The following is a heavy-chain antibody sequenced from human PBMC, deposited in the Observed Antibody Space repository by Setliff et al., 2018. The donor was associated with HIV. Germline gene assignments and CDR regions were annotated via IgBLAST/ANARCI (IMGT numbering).Heavy chain of an antibody. J-gene: IGHJ4*02. D-gene: IGHD2-15*01. CDR2: IYQTGTT. CDR1: GFSINSGYY. Sequence: PSETLSLTCAVSGFSINSGYYWGWIRQPPGKGLEWIGSIYQTGTTYYNPSLKSRVTISVDTSQNQFSLRLSSVTAADTAVYYCTRGSGRFCSGGRCSAFDCWGQGTLVTVSS. CDR3: TRGSGRFCSGGRCSAFDC. V-gene: IGHV4-38-2*01.